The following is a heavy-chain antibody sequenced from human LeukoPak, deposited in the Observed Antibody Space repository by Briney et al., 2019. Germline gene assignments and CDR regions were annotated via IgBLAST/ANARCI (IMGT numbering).Heavy chain of an antibody. Sequence: GESLKISCKGSGYSFTSYWIGWVRHMPGKGLEWMGIIYPGDSDTRYSPSFQGQVTISADKSISTAYLQWSSLKASDTAMYYCARQNLNYYDSSDDYYFDYWGQGTLVTVSS. V-gene: IGHV5-51*01. D-gene: IGHD3-22*01. CDR2: IYPGDSDT. J-gene: IGHJ4*02. CDR3: ARQNLNYYDSSDDYYFDY. CDR1: GYSFTSYW.